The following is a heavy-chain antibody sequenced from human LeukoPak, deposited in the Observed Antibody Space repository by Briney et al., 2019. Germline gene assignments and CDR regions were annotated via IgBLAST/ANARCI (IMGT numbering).Heavy chain of an antibody. CDR3: SRGGRDTIFGVVIIPFDY. J-gene: IGHJ4*02. CDR1: GGSFSGYY. D-gene: IGHD3-3*01. V-gene: IGHV4-34*01. Sequence: PSETLSLTCAVYGGSFSGYYWSWIRQPPGKGLEWFGEIKHSGSTNYNPSLKSRVTISVDTSKNQFSLKLSSVTAADTAVYYCSRGGRDTIFGVVIIPFDYWGQGTLVTVSS. CDR2: IKHSGST.